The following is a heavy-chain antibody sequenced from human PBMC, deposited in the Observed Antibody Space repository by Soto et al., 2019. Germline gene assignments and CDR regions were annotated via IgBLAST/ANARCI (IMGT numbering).Heavy chain of an antibody. CDR1: GGTFSSYA. V-gene: IGHV1-69*06. D-gene: IGHD6-13*01. CDR3: ASDSSSWYGPVYYYYGMDV. CDR2: IIPIFGTA. J-gene: IGHJ6*02. Sequence: QVQLVQSGAEVKKPGSSVKVSCKASGGTFSSYAISWVRQAPGQGLEWMGGIIPIFGTANYAQKFQGRVTITADKSTSTAYMELSSLRSEDTAVYYCASDSSSWYGPVYYYYGMDVWGQGTTVTVSS.